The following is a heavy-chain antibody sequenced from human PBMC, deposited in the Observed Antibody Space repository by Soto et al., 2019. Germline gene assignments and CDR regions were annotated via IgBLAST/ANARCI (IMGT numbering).Heavy chain of an antibody. CDR1: GDTVSSNFAA. D-gene: IGHD6-13*01. Sequence: PSQTLSLTCVISGDTVSSNFAAWNWIRQSPSIGLEWLGRTYYRSKWYYDYGVSVKSRITINPDTSKNQFSLQLNSVTPEDTAVYYCARDQWQQLTWFDPWGPGTLVTVSS. CDR2: TYYRSKWYY. CDR3: ARDQWQQLTWFDP. V-gene: IGHV6-1*01. J-gene: IGHJ5*02.